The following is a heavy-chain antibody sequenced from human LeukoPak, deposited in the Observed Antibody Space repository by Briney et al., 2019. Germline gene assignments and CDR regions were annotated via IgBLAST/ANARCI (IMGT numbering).Heavy chain of an antibody. J-gene: IGHJ6*02. Sequence: PGRSLRLSCAASGFTFSSYAMHWVRQAPGKGLEWVAVISYDGSNKYYADSVEGRFSISRDNSKTTLYLQMNSLRAEDTAVYYCARDLQDIVVVPAAPYYYYGMDVWGQGTTVTVSS. CDR2: ISYDGSNK. V-gene: IGHV3-30-3*01. D-gene: IGHD2-2*01. CDR1: GFTFSSYA. CDR3: ARDLQDIVVVPAAPYYYYGMDV.